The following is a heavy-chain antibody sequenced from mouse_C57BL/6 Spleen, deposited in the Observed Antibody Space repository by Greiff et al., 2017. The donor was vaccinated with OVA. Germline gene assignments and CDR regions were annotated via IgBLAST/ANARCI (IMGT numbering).Heavy chain of an antibody. CDR3: ARGGKTNFDD. V-gene: IGHV1-64*01. D-gene: IGHD2-1*01. J-gene: IGHJ2*01. Sequence: VQLQQPGAELVKPGASVKLSCKASGYTFTSYWMHWVKQRPGQGLEWIGMIHPNSGSTNYNEKFKSKATLTVDKSSSTAYMQLRSLTSEDSAVYYCARGGKTNFDDWGQGTTLTVSS. CDR2: IHPNSGST. CDR1: GYTFTSYW.